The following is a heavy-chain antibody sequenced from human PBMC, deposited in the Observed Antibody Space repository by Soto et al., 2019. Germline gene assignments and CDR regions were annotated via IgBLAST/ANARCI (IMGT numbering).Heavy chain of an antibody. CDR3: ARQFLSNYYYYYGMDV. CDR2: MDYSGTT. J-gene: IGHJ6*02. V-gene: IGHV4-39*01. CDR1: GGSISSSDYY. Sequence: SETLSLTCTVSGGSISSSDYYWGWIRQPPGKGLEWIGSMDYSGTTYYNPSLKSRVTISVDTTKKQFSLKLSSVSAADTAVYYCARQFLSNYYYYYGMDVWGQGTTVTVSS.